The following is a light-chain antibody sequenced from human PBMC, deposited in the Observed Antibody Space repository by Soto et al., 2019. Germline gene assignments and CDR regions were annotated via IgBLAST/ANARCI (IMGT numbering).Light chain of an antibody. CDR1: QSVNSN. CDR2: GAS. J-gene: IGKJ3*01. V-gene: IGKV3-15*01. Sequence: EIVMTQSPAPLSVSPGERATLSCRASQSVNSNFAWYQQKPGQAPRLLIYGASTRATGIPARFSGSGSGTEFTLTISSLQSEDFAVYYCQQYYDWPLTFGPGTKVDIK. CDR3: QQYYDWPLT.